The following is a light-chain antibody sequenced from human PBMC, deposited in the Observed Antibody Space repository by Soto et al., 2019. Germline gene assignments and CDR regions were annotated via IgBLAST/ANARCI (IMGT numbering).Light chain of an antibody. V-gene: IGKV1-5*03. Sequence: DIQMTQSPSPLSASVGDRVTITCRARQRISSWLAWYQQKPGKAPKLLIYKASSLESGVPSRFSGSGSGTEFTLTISSLQPDDFATYYCQQYNSYSPTFGQGTKVEIK. CDR2: KAS. CDR3: QQYNSYSPT. CDR1: QRISSW. J-gene: IGKJ1*01.